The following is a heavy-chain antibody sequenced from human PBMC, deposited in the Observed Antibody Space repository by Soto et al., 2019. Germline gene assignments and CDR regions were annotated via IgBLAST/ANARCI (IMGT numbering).Heavy chain of an antibody. D-gene: IGHD2-21*02. V-gene: IGHV4-4*02. CDR3: ARTPSYCGGDCRPGYFQH. J-gene: IGHJ1*01. CDR2: IYHSGST. Sequence: SETLSLTCAVSGGSISSSDWWGWVRQPPGKGLEWIGEIYHSGSTNYNPSLKSRVTISVDKSKNQFSLKLSSVTAADTAVYYCARTPSYCGGDCRPGYFQHWGQGTLVTVSS. CDR1: GGSISSSDW.